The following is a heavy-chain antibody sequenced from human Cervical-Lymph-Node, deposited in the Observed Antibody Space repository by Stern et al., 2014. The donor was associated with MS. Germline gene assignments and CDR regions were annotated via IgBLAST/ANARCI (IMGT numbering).Heavy chain of an antibody. Sequence: VQLVESGAEVKKPGSSVKVSCKASGGTFSSYAISWVRQAPGQGLEWMGGIIPIFGTANYAQKFQGRVTITADESTSTAYMELSSLRSEDTAVYYCARDGGDPLRFLGDYYYGMDVWGQGTTVTVSS. V-gene: IGHV1-69*01. CDR1: GGTFSSYA. D-gene: IGHD3-3*01. J-gene: IGHJ6*02. CDR2: IIPIFGTA. CDR3: ARDGGDPLRFLGDYYYGMDV.